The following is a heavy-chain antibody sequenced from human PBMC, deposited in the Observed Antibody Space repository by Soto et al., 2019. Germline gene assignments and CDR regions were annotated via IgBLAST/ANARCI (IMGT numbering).Heavy chain of an antibody. J-gene: IGHJ4*02. CDR2: IKSKTDGGTT. V-gene: IGHV3-15*01. Sequence: GSLRLSCAASCFTFSNAWMSWVRQAPGKGLEWVGRIKSKTDGGTTDYAAPVKGRFTISRDDSKNTLYLQMNSLKTEDTAVYYCTTDSTIFGVINDYWGQGTLVTVSS. CDR3: TTDSTIFGVINDY. CDR1: CFTFSNAW. D-gene: IGHD3-3*01.